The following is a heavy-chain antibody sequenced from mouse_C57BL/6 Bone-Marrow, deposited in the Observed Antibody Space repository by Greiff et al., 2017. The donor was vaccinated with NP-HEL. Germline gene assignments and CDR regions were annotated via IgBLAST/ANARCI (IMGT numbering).Heavy chain of an antibody. D-gene: IGHD3-2*02. V-gene: IGHV1-82*01. CDR2: IYPGDGDT. Sequence: QVQLQQSGPELVKPGASVKISCKASGYAFSSSWMNWVKQRPGKGLEWIGRIYPGDGDTNYNGKFKGKATLTADKSSSTAYMQLSSLTSEDSAVYFCARRAQATLYYFDYWGQGTTLTVSS. CDR3: ARRAQATLYYFDY. CDR1: GYAFSSSW. J-gene: IGHJ2*01.